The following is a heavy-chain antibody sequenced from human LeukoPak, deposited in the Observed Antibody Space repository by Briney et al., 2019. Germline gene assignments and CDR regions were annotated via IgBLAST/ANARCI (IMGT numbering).Heavy chain of an antibody. CDR3: ARQGPYDSSGYSYFDY. J-gene: IGHJ4*02. V-gene: IGHV5-51*01. CDR2: IYPGDSDT. Sequence: GESLQISCKGSGYSFTSYWIGWVRQMPGKGLEWMGIIYPGDSDTRYSPSFQGQVTISADKSISTAYLQWSSLKASDTAMYYCARQGPYDSSGYSYFDYWGQGTLVTVSS. D-gene: IGHD3-22*01. CDR1: GYSFTSYW.